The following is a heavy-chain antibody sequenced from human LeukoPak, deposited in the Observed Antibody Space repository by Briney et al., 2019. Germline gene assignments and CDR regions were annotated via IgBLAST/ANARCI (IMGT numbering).Heavy chain of an antibody. CDR2: ISSNGGST. CDR1: GFTFSSYA. V-gene: IGHV3-64D*06. CDR3: VVYSGYDWRGIDY. J-gene: IGHJ4*02. D-gene: IGHD5-12*01. Sequence: GGSLRLSCSASGFTFSSYAMHWVRQAPGKGLEYVSAISSNGGSTYYADSVKGRFTISRDNSKNTLYLQMSSLRAEDTAVYYCVVYSGYDWRGIDYWGQGTLVTVSS.